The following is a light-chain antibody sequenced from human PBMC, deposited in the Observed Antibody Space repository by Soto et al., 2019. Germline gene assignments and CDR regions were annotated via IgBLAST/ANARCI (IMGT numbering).Light chain of an antibody. CDR1: QSISSW. V-gene: IGKV1-5*01. CDR3: QQYNSYPWT. J-gene: IGKJ1*01. CDR2: DAS. Sequence: DIQMTQSPSTLSASVGDRVTITCRASQSISSWLAWYQQKPGKAPKLLIYDASSLESGVPSRFSGSGSGTEFTLTINSLQPEDFATYYCQQYNSYPWTFGQGTKVDIK.